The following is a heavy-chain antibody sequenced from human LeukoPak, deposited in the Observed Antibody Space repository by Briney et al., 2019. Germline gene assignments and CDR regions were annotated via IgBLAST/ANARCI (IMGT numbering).Heavy chain of an antibody. V-gene: IGHV4-34*01. CDR2: INHSGRS. J-gene: IGHJ5*02. D-gene: IGHD5-18*01. CDR3: APRGDIEHSYVYGKWFDP. Sequence: SQTLSLTCAVYGGSFSAYYWTWVRQPPGNGLEWIAEINHSGRSNYNSSLRSRVTISVDTSYKQFSLRLSSVTAADTAVYYCAPRGDIEHSYVYGKWFDPWGQGTRVTVSS. CDR1: GGSFSAYY.